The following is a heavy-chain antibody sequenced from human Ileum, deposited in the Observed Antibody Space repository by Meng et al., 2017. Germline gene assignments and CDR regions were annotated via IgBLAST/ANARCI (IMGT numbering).Heavy chain of an antibody. CDR2: MNPRSTNT. Sequence: QVTLVQAGGDVKTPGDTVQVSCKASGYTFSSYDINWVRQATGQGLEWIGWMNPRSTNTGYAQNFQGRVALTRDISTSTAYMELSSLTSEDTDVYYCAREWSDSSRQYEELGYWGQGTLVTVSS. J-gene: IGHJ4*02. CDR1: GYTFSSYD. CDR3: AREWSDSSRQYEELGY. D-gene: IGHD2-15*01. V-gene: IGHV1-8*01.